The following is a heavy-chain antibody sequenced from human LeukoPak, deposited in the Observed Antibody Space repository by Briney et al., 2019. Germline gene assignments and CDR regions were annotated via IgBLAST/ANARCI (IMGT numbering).Heavy chain of an antibody. Sequence: GASVKVSCKASGYTFTGYYMHWVRQAPGQGLEWMGWINPNSGGTNYAQKFQGRVTMTRDTSISTAYMELSRLRSDDTAVYYCARVPRRGYDLLTGRWFDPWGQGTLVTVSS. CDR1: GYTFTGYY. D-gene: IGHD3-9*01. CDR3: ARVPRRGYDLLTGRWFDP. V-gene: IGHV1-2*02. CDR2: INPNSGGT. J-gene: IGHJ5*02.